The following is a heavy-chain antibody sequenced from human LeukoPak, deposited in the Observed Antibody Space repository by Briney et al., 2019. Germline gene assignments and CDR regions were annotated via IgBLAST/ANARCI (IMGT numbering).Heavy chain of an antibody. J-gene: IGHJ6*03. Sequence: GGSLRLSCAASGFTFSSYWMSWVRQAPGKGLEWVANIKQDGSEKYYVDSVKGRFTISRDNDKNSLYLQMNSLRAEDTAVYYCARLGQQLGYYYYYMDVWGKGTTVTVSS. CDR3: ARLGQQLGYYYYYMDV. D-gene: IGHD6-13*01. CDR2: IKQDGSEK. V-gene: IGHV3-7*01. CDR1: GFTFSSYW.